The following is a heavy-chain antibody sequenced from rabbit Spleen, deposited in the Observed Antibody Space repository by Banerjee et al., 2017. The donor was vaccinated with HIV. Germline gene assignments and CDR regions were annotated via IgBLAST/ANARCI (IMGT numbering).Heavy chain of an antibody. V-gene: IGHV1S7*01. Sequence: QLVESGGGLVQPGGSLKLSCKASGFDFSTYSMSWVRQAPGKGLEWIGYIDPIFGGTYYASWVNGRFSISRENTQNTLYLQLNSLTAADTATYFCVRDLGYDDYSEKGYFNLWGPGTLVTVS. D-gene: IGHD2-1*01. CDR2: IDPIFGGT. J-gene: IGHJ4*01. CDR3: VRDLGYDDYSEKGYFNL. CDR1: GFDFSTYS.